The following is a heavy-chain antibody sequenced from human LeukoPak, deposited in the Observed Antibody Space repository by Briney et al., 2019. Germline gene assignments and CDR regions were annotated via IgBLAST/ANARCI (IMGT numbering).Heavy chain of an antibody. J-gene: IGHJ3*02. D-gene: IGHD3-10*01. CDR2: IWYDGSNK. Sequence: PGGSLRLSCAASGFTFSSYGMHWVRQAPGKWLEWVAVIWYDGSNKYYADSVKGRFTISSDNSKKTLYLQMNSLRAEDAAVYYCARDGGGSYYGDAFDIWGQGTMVTVSS. V-gene: IGHV3-33*01. CDR1: GFTFSSYG. CDR3: ARDGGGSYYGDAFDI.